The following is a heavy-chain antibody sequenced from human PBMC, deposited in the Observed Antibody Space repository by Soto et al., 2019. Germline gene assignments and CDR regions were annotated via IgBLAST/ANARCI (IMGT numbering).Heavy chain of an antibody. Sequence: QGQLVQSGAEVKKPGASVKVSCKASGYTFNSYGISWVRQAPGQGLEWMGWINAYNGNTKYAQRVQGRVIMTTDTSTCSAYMELRSLRSDETAVYYCARDPALGGPFDYWGQGTLVTVSS. D-gene: IGHD3-16*01. CDR1: GYTFNSYG. CDR3: ARDPALGGPFDY. CDR2: INAYNGNT. V-gene: IGHV1-18*01. J-gene: IGHJ4*02.